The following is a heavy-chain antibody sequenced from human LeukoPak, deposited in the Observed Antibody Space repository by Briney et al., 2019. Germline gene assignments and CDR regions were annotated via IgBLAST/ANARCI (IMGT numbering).Heavy chain of an antibody. J-gene: IGHJ4*02. V-gene: IGHV1-69*05. Sequence: SVKVSCKDPGGTFSRYAISWVRQAPGQGLEWMGRIIPVFGTANYAQKCHGRVTITTDECTSTAYMELSSLRSEYTAVYYCARGPYGEFDYWGQGTLVTVSS. CDR3: ARGPYGEFDY. D-gene: IGHD4-17*01. CDR1: GGTFSRYA. CDR2: IIPVFGTA.